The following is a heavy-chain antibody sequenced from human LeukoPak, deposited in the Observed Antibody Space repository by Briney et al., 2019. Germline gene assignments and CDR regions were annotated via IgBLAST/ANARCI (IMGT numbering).Heavy chain of an antibody. CDR2: INHSGST. CDR1: GGSFSGYY. Sequence: PSETLSLTCAVYGGSFSGYYWSWIRQPPEKGLEWIGEINHSGSTNYNPSLKSRVTISVDTSKNQFSLKLSSVTAADTAVYYCARRRGYCSGGSCYSRANWFDPWGQGTLVTVSS. D-gene: IGHD2-15*01. J-gene: IGHJ5*02. CDR3: ARRRGYCSGGSCYSRANWFDP. V-gene: IGHV4-34*01.